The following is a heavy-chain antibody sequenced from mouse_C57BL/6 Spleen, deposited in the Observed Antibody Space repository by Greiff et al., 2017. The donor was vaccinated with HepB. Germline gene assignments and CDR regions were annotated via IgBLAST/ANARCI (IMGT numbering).Heavy chain of an antibody. Sequence: VHVKQSGPELVKPGASVKMSCKASGYTFTDYNMHWVKQSHGKSLEWIGYINPNNGGTSYNQKFKGKATLTVNKSSSTAYMELRSLTSEDSAVYYCARRNFYAMDYWGQGTSVTVSS. CDR1: GYTFTDYN. V-gene: IGHV1-22*01. CDR3: ARRNFYAMDY. CDR2: INPNNGGT. J-gene: IGHJ4*01.